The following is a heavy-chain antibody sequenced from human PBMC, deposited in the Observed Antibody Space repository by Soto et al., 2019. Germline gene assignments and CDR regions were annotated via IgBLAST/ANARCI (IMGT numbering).Heavy chain of an antibody. Sequence: ASVKVSCKAPGGTFSSYTISWVRQAPGQGLEWMGRIIPILGIANYAQKFQGRVTITADKSTSTAYMELSSLRSEDTAVYYCVSPNMGSPVPYYFDYWGQGTLVTVSS. CDR3: VSPNMGSPVPYYFDY. CDR1: GGTFSSYT. CDR2: IIPILGIA. D-gene: IGHD3-10*01. V-gene: IGHV1-69*02. J-gene: IGHJ4*02.